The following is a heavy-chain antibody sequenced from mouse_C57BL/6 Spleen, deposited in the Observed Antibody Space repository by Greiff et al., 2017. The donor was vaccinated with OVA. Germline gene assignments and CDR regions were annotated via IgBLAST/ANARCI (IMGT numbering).Heavy chain of an antibody. J-gene: IGHJ2*01. CDR3: ARKDYSGNSWGVLFYC. V-gene: IGHV1-81*01. CDR1: GYTFTSYG. CDR2: IYPRSGNT. D-gene: IGHD1-1*01. Sequence: QVQLQQSGAELARPGASVKLSCKASGYTFTSYGISWVKQRTGQGLEWIGEIYPRSGNTYYNEKFKGKATLTADKSSSTAYMELRSLTSEDSAVYFCARKDYSGNSWGVLFYCWGQGTTLTVSS.